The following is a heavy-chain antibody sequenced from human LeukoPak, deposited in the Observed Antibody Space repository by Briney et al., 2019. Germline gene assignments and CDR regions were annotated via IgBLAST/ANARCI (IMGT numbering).Heavy chain of an antibody. CDR2: INANGGGT. J-gene: IGHJ4*02. CDR1: GYIFTGYY. Sequence: ASVTVSCKSSGYIFTGYYMHWVRQAPGQGLEWMGWINANGGGTNYAQKFQGRVTMTRDTSISTAYMELSRLRSDDTAVYYCARDPRGYCSSTSCYTGAYWGQGTLVTVSS. V-gene: IGHV1-2*02. CDR3: ARDPRGYCSSTSCYTGAY. D-gene: IGHD2-2*02.